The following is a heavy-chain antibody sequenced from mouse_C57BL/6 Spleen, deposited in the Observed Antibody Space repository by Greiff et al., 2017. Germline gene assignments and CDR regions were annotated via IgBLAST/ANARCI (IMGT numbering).Heavy chain of an antibody. CDR1: GYTFTSYW. CDR2: IHPSDSDT. CDR3: AIVCVMVTAEGYCFDY. J-gene: IGHJ2*01. V-gene: IGHV1-74*01. D-gene: IGHD2-2*01. Sequence: QVQLQQPGAELVKPGASVKVSCKASGYTFTSYWMHWVKQRPGQGLEWIGRIHPSDSDTNYNQKFKGKATLTVDKSSSTAYMQLSSLTSEDSAVYYCAIVCVMVTAEGYCFDYWGQGTTLTVSS.